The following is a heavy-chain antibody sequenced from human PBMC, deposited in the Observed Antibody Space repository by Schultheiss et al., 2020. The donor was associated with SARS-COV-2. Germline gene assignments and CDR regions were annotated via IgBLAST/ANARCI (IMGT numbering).Heavy chain of an antibody. Sequence: ASVKVSCKASGYTFTSYDINWVRQATGQGLEWMGWMNPNSGNTGYAQKFQGRVTMTRNTSISTAYMELSSLRSEDTAVYYCARVVGAVVYFDYWGQGTLVTVSS. D-gene: IGHD1-26*01. CDR1: GYTFTSYD. CDR3: ARVVGAVVYFDY. V-gene: IGHV1-8*01. CDR2: MNPNSGNT. J-gene: IGHJ4*02.